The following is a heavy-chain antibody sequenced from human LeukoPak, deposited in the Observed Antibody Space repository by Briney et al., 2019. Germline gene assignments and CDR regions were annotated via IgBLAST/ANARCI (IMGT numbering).Heavy chain of an antibody. CDR3: ARGYDFWSGYLV. D-gene: IGHD3-3*01. Sequence: ASVKVSCKGSGYTCTGYYMHWVRQAPGQGLEWMGRINPNSGGTNYAQKCQGRVTMTRDTSISTAYMELSRLRSDDTAVYYCARGYDFWSGYLVWGQGTMVTVSS. CDR2: INPNSGGT. V-gene: IGHV1-2*06. CDR1: GYTCTGYY. J-gene: IGHJ3*01.